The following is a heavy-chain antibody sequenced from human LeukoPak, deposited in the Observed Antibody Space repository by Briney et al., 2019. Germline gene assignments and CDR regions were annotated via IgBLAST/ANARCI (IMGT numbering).Heavy chain of an antibody. D-gene: IGHD6-19*01. CDR3: AGGVSIAVAGSFFDY. J-gene: IGHJ4*02. V-gene: IGHV4-34*01. CDR2: INYSGST. CDR1: GGSFSGYY. Sequence: SETLSLTCAVYGGSFSGYYWSWIRQPPGKGLEWIGEINYSGSTNYNPSLKSRVTISVDTSKNQFSLKLSSVTAADTAVYYCAGGVSIAVAGSFFDYWGQGTLVTVSS.